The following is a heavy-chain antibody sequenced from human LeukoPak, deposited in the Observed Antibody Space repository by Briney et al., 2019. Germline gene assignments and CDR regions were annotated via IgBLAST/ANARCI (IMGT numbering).Heavy chain of an antibody. Sequence: PGRSLRLSCAASGFTFSSYAMHWVRQAPGKGLEWVAVISYDGSNKYYADSVKGRFTISRDNSKNTLYLQMNSLRAEDTAVYYCAREDYGDYVCIDYWGQGTLVTVSS. CDR2: ISYDGSNK. CDR3: AREDYGDYVCIDY. V-gene: IGHV3-30-3*01. CDR1: GFTFSSYA. J-gene: IGHJ4*02. D-gene: IGHD4-17*01.